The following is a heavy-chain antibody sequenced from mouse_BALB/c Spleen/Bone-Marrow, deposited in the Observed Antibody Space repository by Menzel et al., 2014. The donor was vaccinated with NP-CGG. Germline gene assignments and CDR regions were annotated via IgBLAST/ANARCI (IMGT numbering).Heavy chain of an antibody. Sequence: EVKLVESGGGLVKPGGSRKLSCAASGFTFSSFGMHWVRQAPEKGLEWVAYISSGSSTIFYADTVKGRFTVSRDNPKNSMFLRRTSLKSEEAYLYLCTGGGNWYDFDSWGQGTPLTVSS. D-gene: IGHD2-14*01. CDR3: TGGGNWYDFDS. CDR1: GFTFSSFG. V-gene: IGHV5-17*02. J-gene: IGHJ2*01. CDR2: ISSGSSTI.